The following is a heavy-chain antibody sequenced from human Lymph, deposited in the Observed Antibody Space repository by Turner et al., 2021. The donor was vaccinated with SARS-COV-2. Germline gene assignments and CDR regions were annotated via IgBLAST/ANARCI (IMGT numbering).Heavy chain of an antibody. CDR2: ISSNGGST. J-gene: IGHJ4*02. D-gene: IGHD5-12*01. CDR3: VKGDRYGGYHLDY. CDR1: GFTFSSYA. V-gene: IGHV3-64D*06. Sequence: EVQLVESGGGLVQPGGSLRLSCSASGFTFSSYAMHWVRQAPGKGLEYFSAISSNGGSTYYADSVKGRFTISRDNSKNTLYLQMSGLRAEDTAVYYCVKGDRYGGYHLDYWGQGTLVTVSS.